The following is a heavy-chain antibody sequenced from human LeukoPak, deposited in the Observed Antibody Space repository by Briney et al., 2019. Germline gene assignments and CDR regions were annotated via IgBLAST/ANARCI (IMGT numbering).Heavy chain of an antibody. CDR3: ARDCGRRGYYCY. CDR1: GYSYTSYG. Sequence: ASVQVSRQASGYSYTSYGITWVRQAPGQGLEWMGWISAYNGNTNYAQLLQGRVTMTTDTSTSTAYMELRSLRSDDTAVYYCARDCGRRGYYCYWGRGPLVTVSS. V-gene: IGHV1-18*01. CDR2: ISAYNGNT. J-gene: IGHJ4*02. D-gene: IGHD3-3*01.